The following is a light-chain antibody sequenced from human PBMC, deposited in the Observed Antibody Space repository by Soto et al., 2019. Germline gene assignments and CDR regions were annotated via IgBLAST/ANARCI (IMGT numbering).Light chain of an antibody. Sequence: EIVLTQSPATLSVSPGEGATLSCRASQSVSRNLAWYQQKLGQAPRLLIYGASSRATGIPDRFSGSGSGTDFTLTISGLEPEDFAVYYCQQYGNSRGTFGQGTKVDIK. CDR2: GAS. CDR3: QQYGNSRGT. CDR1: QSVSRN. J-gene: IGKJ1*01. V-gene: IGKV3-20*01.